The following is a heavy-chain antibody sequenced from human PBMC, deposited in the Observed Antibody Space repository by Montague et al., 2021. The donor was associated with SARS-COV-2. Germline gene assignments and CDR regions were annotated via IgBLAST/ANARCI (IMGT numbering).Heavy chain of an antibody. V-gene: IGHV3-30*04. Sequence: SLRLSCAASGFTFSSYAMHWVRQAPGKGLEWVALISYDGSNKYYADSVKGRFTISRDNSKNTLYPQMNSLRAEDTAVYYCARDSGSSFDPWGQRTLVTVSS. CDR2: ISYDGSNK. CDR1: GFTFSSYA. D-gene: IGHD1-26*01. J-gene: IGHJ5*02. CDR3: ARDSGSSFDP.